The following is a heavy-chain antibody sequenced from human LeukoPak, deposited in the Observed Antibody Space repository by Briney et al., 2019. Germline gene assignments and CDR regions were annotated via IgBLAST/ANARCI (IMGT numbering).Heavy chain of an antibody. CDR3: ARGGTLVRGGDPFDY. V-gene: IGHV3-23*01. Sequence: PGGSLRLSCAASGFTFTTYWMSWVRQLPGKGLEWVSGLSGSGDRTYYTDSVKGRFTISRDNSKNTVYLQMNTLRAEDTALYYCARGGTLVRGGDPFDYWGQGTLVTVSS. D-gene: IGHD3-10*01. CDR2: LSGSGDRT. J-gene: IGHJ4*02. CDR1: GFTFTTYW.